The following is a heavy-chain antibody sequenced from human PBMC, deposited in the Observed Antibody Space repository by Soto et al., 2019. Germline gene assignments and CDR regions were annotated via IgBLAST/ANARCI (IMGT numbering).Heavy chain of an antibody. Sequence: ASVKVSCKASGNTFTSYGISWVRQAPGQGLEWMGWISAYNGNTNYAQKLQGRVTMTTDTSTSTAYMELRSLRSDDTAVYYCARGEDDYYYYYMDVWGKGTTVTVSS. J-gene: IGHJ6*03. CDR1: GNTFTSYG. CDR3: ARGEDDYYYYYMDV. V-gene: IGHV1-18*01. CDR2: ISAYNGNT.